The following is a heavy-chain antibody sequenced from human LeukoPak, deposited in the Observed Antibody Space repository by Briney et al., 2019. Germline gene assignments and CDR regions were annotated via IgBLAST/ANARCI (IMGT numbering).Heavy chain of an antibody. CDR2: VKEDGSQK. Sequence: PGGSLRLSCAASGFTFSRYWMSWVRQAPGKGLEWVASVKEDGSQKNYADTVKGRFSISSDNAKNTLYLQMNSLRVEDTAVYYCSAWEGSRENYWGQGTLVTVSS. D-gene: IGHD1-26*01. CDR3: SAWEGSRENY. J-gene: IGHJ4*02. CDR1: GFTFSRYW. V-gene: IGHV3-7*01.